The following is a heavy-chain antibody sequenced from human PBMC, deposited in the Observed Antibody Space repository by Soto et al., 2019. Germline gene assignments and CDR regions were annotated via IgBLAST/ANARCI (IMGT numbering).Heavy chain of an antibody. J-gene: IGHJ4*02. Sequence: QVQLVQSGAEVKRPGSSLKVSCKTSSDSFNFYSINWVRQAPGIGLEWMGRVNPIVSMSNYAQRFQGRVTMTADKSTSTAYMELSGLRSEYTAIYYCATSYGSGYRAFDYWGQGALVTVSS. CDR1: SDSFNFYS. D-gene: IGHD3-10*01. CDR3: ATSYGSGYRAFDY. V-gene: IGHV1-69*04. CDR2: VNPIVSMS.